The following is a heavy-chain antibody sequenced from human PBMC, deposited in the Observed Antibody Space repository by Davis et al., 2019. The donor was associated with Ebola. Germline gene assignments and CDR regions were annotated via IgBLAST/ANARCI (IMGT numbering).Heavy chain of an antibody. CDR2: IRSKANSYAT. CDR1: GFTFSGSA. V-gene: IGHV3-73*01. CDR3: TTGFTYYDYVWGSYLSDY. D-gene: IGHD3-16*02. J-gene: IGHJ4*02. Sequence: GSLRLSCAASGFTFSGSAMHWVRQASGKGLEWVGRIRSKANSYATAYAASVKGRFTISRDDSKNTAYLQMNSLKTEDTAVYYCTTGFTYYDYVWGSYLSDYWGQGTLVTVSS.